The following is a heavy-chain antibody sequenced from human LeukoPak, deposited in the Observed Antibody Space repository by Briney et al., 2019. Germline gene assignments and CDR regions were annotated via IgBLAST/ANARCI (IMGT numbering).Heavy chain of an antibody. CDR1: GFSVSNNG. CDR3: AKDLGELIPFDI. V-gene: IGHV3-30*02. D-gene: IGHD3-10*01. J-gene: IGHJ3*02. CDR2: IRYDGSNK. Sequence: PGGSLRLSCAASGFSVSNNGIHWVRQAPGKGLEWVAFIRYDGSNKYYADSVKGRFTISRDNSKNTLYLQMNSLRAEDTAVYYCAKDLGELIPFDIWGQGTMVTVSS.